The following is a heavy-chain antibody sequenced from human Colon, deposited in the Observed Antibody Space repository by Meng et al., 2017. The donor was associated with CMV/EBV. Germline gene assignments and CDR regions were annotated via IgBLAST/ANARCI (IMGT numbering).Heavy chain of an antibody. CDR1: GFTFSSYA. D-gene: IGHD1-20*01. CDR3: AKGRQGITGTTLLS. Sequence: GESLKISCAASGFTFSSYAMHWVRQAPGKGLEWVAFIRYDGSNKYYADSVKGRFTISRDNSKNTLYLQMNSLRAEDTAVYYCAKGRQGITGTTLLSWGQGTLVTVSS. V-gene: IGHV3-30*02. J-gene: IGHJ4*02. CDR2: IRYDGSNK.